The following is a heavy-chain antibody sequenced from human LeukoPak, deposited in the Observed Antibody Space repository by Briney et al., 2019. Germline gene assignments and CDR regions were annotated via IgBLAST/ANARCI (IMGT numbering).Heavy chain of an antibody. D-gene: IGHD3-10*01. V-gene: IGHV4-59*01. CDR2: IYYSGST. J-gene: IGHJ5*02. Sequence: SETLSLTCTVSGGSISSYYWSWIRQPPGKGLEWIGYIYYSGSTNYSPSLKSRVTISVDTSKNQFSLKLSSVTAADTAVYYCAREGYYGSGSYYNSNWFDPWGQGTLVTVSS. CDR3: AREGYYGSGSYYNSNWFDP. CDR1: GGSISSYY.